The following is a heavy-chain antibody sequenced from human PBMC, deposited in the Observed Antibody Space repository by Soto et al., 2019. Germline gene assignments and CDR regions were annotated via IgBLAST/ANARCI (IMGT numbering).Heavy chain of an antibody. CDR1: GGSISSSSYY. J-gene: IGHJ4*02. CDR3: ARDGYDGSGSPYPAY. D-gene: IGHD3-10*01. V-gene: IGHV4-39*07. CDR2: IYYSGDT. Sequence: PSETLSLTCTVSGGSISSSSYYWGWIRQPPGKGLEWIGTIYYSGDTYYNPSLKSRVTISVDTSKRQFSLRLTSVTAADTAVYYCARDGYDGSGSPYPAYWGPGTQVTVSS.